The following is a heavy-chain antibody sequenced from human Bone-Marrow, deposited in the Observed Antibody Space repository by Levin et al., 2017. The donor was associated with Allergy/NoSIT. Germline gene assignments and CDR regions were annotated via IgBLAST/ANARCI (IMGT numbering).Heavy chain of an antibody. CDR1: GGSISRPDHY. CDR3: ALATTPPNLYDSTTFDP. V-gene: IGHV4-30-4*01. J-gene: IGHJ5*02. CDR2: VYYRGTT. Sequence: SETLSLTCTVSGGSISRPDHYWTWIRQSPGTGLEWIGYVYYRGTTFYNPSLKPRLSMSVDTSNNQFSLNLRDVTAADTAVYYCALATTPPNLYDSTTFDPWGQGTLVTVSS. D-gene: IGHD1-26*01.